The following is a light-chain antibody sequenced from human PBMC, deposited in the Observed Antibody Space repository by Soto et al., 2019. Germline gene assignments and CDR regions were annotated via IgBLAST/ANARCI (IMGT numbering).Light chain of an antibody. CDR1: QRISGY. CDR2: DAS. CDR3: QQRSNWPQIT. Sequence: EIVLTQSPCTLSLSPWERATLSLSASQRISGYLAWYQQKPGQAPRLLIYDASNRATDIPARFSGSGSGTDFTLTISSLEPEDFAVYYCQQRSNWPQITFGQGTRLEIK. J-gene: IGKJ5*01. V-gene: IGKV3-11*01.